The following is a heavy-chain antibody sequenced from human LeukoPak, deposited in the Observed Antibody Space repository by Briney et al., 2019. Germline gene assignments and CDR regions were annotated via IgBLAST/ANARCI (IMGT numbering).Heavy chain of an antibody. CDR2: IYYSGST. J-gene: IGHJ4*02. Sequence: SETLSLTCTVTGDSISSYYWSWIRQPPGKGLEWIGYIYYSGSTTYNPSLKSRVTISVDTSKNQFSLQLTSVTAADTAVYYCATERIYSNRFDYWGQGTLVTVSS. CDR3: ATERIYSNRFDY. CDR1: GDSISSYY. V-gene: IGHV4-59*08. D-gene: IGHD6-13*01.